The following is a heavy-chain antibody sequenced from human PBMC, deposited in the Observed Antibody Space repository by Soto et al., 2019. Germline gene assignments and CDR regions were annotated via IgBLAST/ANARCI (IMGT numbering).Heavy chain of an antibody. CDR2: ISTTGSTI. Sequence: QVQLVESGGALVKPGGSLRLSCAASGFTFSDYYMSWIRQTPGKGLEWISYISTTGSTIYYGDSVKGRFTISRDNAKNSLYLQMNTLRAEDTAIYYCAREPTYSNDWSYFDSWGQGTLVTVSS. CDR3: AREPTYSNDWSYFDS. V-gene: IGHV3-11*01. J-gene: IGHJ4*02. D-gene: IGHD6-19*01. CDR1: GFTFSDYY.